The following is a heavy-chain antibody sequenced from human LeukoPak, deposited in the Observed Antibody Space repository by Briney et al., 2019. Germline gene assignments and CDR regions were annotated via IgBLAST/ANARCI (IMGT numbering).Heavy chain of an antibody. CDR2: IYYSGST. J-gene: IGHJ4*02. CDR1: GGSISSYY. D-gene: IGHD6-19*01. Sequence: SETLSLTCTVSGGSISSYYWSRIRQPPGKGLEWIGYIYYSGSTNYNPSLKSRVTISVDTSKNQFSLKLSSVTAADTAVYYCARQIAVAGTYFDYRGQGTLVTVSS. CDR3: ARQIAVAGTYFDY. V-gene: IGHV4-59*08.